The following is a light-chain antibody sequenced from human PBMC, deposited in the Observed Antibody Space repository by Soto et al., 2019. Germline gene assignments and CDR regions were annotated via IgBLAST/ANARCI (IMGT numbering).Light chain of an antibody. V-gene: IGLV2-14*03. CDR2: DVS. CDR1: SSDVGAYNY. CDR3: SSYTSSSTLVV. Sequence: QSALTQPASVSASPGQSITISCTGSSSDVGAYNYVSWYQQHPGKAPKLMIYDVSDRPSGVSNRFSGSKSGNTASLTISGLQAEDEADYYCSSYTSSSTLVVFGGGTKLTVL. J-gene: IGLJ2*01.